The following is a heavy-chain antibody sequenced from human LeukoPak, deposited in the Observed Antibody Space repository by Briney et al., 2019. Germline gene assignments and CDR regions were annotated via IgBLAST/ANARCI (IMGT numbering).Heavy chain of an antibody. CDR3: ARTPGPMVRGLKFYYYGMDV. CDR2: IKGGNGDT. J-gene: IGHJ6*04. V-gene: IGHV1-3*01. CDR1: GYTFSMYA. D-gene: IGHD3-10*01. Sequence: ASVTVSCKTSGYTFSMYAIHWVRQAPGQRLEGMGWIKGGNGDTKYSQRFQGRVTITRDTAATTAHMHLSSLSSDDTAVYYCARTPGPMVRGLKFYYYGMDVWGKGTTVTVSS.